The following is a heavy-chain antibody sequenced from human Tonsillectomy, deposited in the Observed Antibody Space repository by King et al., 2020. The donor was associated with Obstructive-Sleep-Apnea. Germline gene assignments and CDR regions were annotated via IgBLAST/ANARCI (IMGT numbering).Heavy chain of an antibody. CDR1: GFTFISYS. J-gene: IGHJ2*01. CDR3: ARKADSSGYLRDWYFDL. V-gene: IGHV3-21*01. D-gene: IGHD3-22*01. Sequence: VQLVESGGGLVKPGGSLRCSCAASGFTFISYSMNWVRQAPGKGLEWVSSISSSSSYIYYADSVKGRFTISRDNAKNSRYLQMNSLRAEDTAVYYCARKADSSGYLRDWYFDLWGRGTLVTVSS. CDR2: ISSSSSYI.